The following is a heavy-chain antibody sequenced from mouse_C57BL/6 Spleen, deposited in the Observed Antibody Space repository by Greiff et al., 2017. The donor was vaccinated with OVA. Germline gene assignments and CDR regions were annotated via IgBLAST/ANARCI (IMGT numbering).Heavy chain of an antibody. Sequence: QVQLQQPGAELVKPGASVKMSCKASGYTFTSYWITWVKQRPGQGLEWIGDIYPGSGSTNYNEKFKSKATLTVDTSSSTAYMQLSSLTSVDSAVYYCARSDSLYYGSSPFAYWGQGTLVTVSA. CDR3: ARSDSLYYGSSPFAY. J-gene: IGHJ3*01. CDR2: IYPGSGST. D-gene: IGHD1-1*01. CDR1: GYTFTSYW. V-gene: IGHV1-55*01.